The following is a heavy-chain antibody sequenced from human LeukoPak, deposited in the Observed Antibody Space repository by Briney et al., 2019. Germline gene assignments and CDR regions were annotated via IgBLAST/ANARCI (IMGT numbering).Heavy chain of an antibody. V-gene: IGHV4-59*01. J-gene: IGHJ4*02. D-gene: IGHD5-12*01. Sequence: SETLSLTCTVSGGSISSYYWSWIRQPPGKGLEWIGYIYYTGSTTYNPSLKSRVTISVDTSKNQFSLKLRSVTAADTAVYYCASTATIGSFDYWGQGTLVTVSS. CDR3: ASTATIGSFDY. CDR2: IYYTGST. CDR1: GGSISSYY.